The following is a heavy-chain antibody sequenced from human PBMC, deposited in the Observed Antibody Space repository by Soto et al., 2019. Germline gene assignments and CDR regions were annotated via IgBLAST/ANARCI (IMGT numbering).Heavy chain of an antibody. V-gene: IGHV1-69*06. Sequence: QVQLVQSGAEVKKPGSSVKVSCKASGATFSSYAISWVRQAPGQGLEWMGGILPIFGTANYAQKFQGRVTITADKYRSTAYMELSSLRSEDTAVYYCARGGVGAYSSSSLYYYYYGMDVWGQGTTVTVSS. CDR1: GATFSSYA. CDR2: ILPIFGTA. J-gene: IGHJ6*02. D-gene: IGHD6-13*01. CDR3: ARGGVGAYSSSSLYYYYYGMDV.